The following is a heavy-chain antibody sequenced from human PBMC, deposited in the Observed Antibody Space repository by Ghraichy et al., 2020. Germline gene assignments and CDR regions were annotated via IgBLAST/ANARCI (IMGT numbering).Heavy chain of an antibody. J-gene: IGHJ5*02. CDR2: IIPILGIA. CDR3: ARASVRGIQWLLLA. D-gene: IGHD3-22*01. Sequence: SVKVSCKASGGTFSSYAISWVRQAPGQGLEWMGRIIPILGIANYAQKFQGRVTITADKSTSTAYMELSSLRSEDTAVYYCARASVRGIQWLLLAWGQGTLVTVSS. CDR1: GGTFSSYA. V-gene: IGHV1-69*04.